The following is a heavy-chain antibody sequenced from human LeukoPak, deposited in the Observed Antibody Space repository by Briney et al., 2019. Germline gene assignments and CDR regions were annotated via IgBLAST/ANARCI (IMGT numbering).Heavy chain of an antibody. CDR2: MNPNSGNT. D-gene: IGHD3-9*01. V-gene: IGHV1-8*01. CDR3: ARGPTVPYDILTALHYGMDV. J-gene: IGHJ6*02. Sequence: ASVKVSCKASGYTFTSYDINWVRQATGQGLEWMGWMNPNSGNTGYAQKFQGRVTMTRNTSISTAYMELSSLRSEDTAVYYCARGPTVPYDILTALHYGMDVWGQGTTVTVSS. CDR1: GYTFTSYD.